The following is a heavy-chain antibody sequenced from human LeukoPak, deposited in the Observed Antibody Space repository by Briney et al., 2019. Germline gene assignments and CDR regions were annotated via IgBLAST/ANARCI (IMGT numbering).Heavy chain of an antibody. CDR3: AGDGYSYGHHGYYFDY. J-gene: IGHJ4*02. D-gene: IGHD5-18*01. V-gene: IGHV1-69*01. CDR1: GGTFSSYA. CDR2: IIPIFGTA. Sequence: SVKVSCKASGGTFSSYAISWVRQAPGQGLEWMGGIIPIFGTANYAQKFQGRVTVTADESTSTAYMELSSLRSEDTAVYYCAGDGYSYGHHGYYFDYWGQGTLVTVSS.